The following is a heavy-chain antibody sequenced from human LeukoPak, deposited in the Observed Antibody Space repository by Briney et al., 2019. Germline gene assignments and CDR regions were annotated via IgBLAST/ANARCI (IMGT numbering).Heavy chain of an antibody. CDR2: IKQDGSET. J-gene: IGHJ4*02. Sequence: GGSLRLSCAASGFTFSSYWMHWVRQAPGKGLEWVANIKQDGSETHYMDSVKGRFTISRDNAKNSVSLQMNSLRAEDTAVYYCAKDRGWAVAAPSDYWGQGTLVTVSS. CDR3: AKDRGWAVAAPSDY. CDR1: GFTFSSYW. V-gene: IGHV3-7*03. D-gene: IGHD6-19*01.